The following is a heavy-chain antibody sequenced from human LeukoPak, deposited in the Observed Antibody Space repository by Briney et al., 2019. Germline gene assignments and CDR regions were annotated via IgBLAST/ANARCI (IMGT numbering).Heavy chain of an antibody. CDR1: GFTFSSYE. J-gene: IGHJ6*02. CDR2: IFSRGTTM. V-gene: IGHV3-48*03. Sequence: PGGSLRLSCAAAGFTFSSYEMNWVRQAPRKGLEWISYIFSRGTTMYYADSVKGRFTISRDNAKNSVYLQMDSLRVDDTAVYYCARGLNQGLDVWGQGTTVTVSS. CDR3: ARGLNQGLDV.